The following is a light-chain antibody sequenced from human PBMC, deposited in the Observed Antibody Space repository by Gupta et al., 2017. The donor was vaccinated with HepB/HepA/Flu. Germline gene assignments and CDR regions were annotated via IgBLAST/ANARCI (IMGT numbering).Light chain of an antibody. J-gene: IGLJ3*02. CDR1: TGTVTTTHY. V-gene: IGLV7-46*01. CDR3: LRSYTYASPWV. CDR2: DTN. Sequence: AVVTPAPSLTVSPGGPVTLTCGSNTGTVTTTHYPYWFQQKPCQGPITLIYDTNNRHSRTPARFSGSGLGGKAALTLXGXQPEDEXEYYCLRSYTYASPWVFGGGTKLTV.